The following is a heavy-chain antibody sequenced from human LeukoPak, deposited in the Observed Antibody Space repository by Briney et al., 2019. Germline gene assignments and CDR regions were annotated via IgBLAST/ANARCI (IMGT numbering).Heavy chain of an antibody. J-gene: IGHJ4*02. CDR3: ARGTTGGYSPSH. D-gene: IGHD5-12*01. CDR2: ISGSSSYT. Sequence: GGSLRLSCAASGFTFSTYSMNWVRQVPGKGLEWVSSISGSSSYTFYADSVRGRFTISRDNAKDSLYLQMNSLRAEDTAVYYCARGTTGGYSPSHWGQGTLVTVSS. V-gene: IGHV3-21*01. CDR1: GFTFSTYS.